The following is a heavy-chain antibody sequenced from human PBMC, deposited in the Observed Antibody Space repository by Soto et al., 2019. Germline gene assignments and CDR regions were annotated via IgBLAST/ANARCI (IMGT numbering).Heavy chain of an antibody. V-gene: IGHV1-69*01. D-gene: IGHD2-15*01. CDR1: GGTISSYA. Sequence: QVQLVQSGAEVKKPGSSVKVSCKASGGTISSYAISWVRQAPGQGLEWMGGIIPIFGTANYAQQFQGRVTITADESTSTAYMELSSLRSEDTAVYYCAGCSGGSCSTDYYYYYGMDVWGQGTTVTVSS. CDR3: AGCSGGSCSTDYYYYYGMDV. CDR2: IIPIFGTA. J-gene: IGHJ6*02.